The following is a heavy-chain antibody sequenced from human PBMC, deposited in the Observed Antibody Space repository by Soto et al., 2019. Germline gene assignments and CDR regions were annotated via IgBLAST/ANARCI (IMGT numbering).Heavy chain of an antibody. CDR1: GFTFSSYG. D-gene: IGHD6-19*01. CDR3: ARDRDSNGWYLCFHFDY. CDR2: IWYDGSNK. J-gene: IGHJ4*02. V-gene: IGHV3-33*01. Sequence: QVQLVESGGGVVQPGRSLRLSCAASGFTFSSYGMHWVRQAPGKGLEWVAVIWYDGSNKYYADSVKGRFTISRDNSKNXLDLQMNSVRDEDTAVYYCARDRDSNGWYLCFHFDYWGQGALVTDSS.